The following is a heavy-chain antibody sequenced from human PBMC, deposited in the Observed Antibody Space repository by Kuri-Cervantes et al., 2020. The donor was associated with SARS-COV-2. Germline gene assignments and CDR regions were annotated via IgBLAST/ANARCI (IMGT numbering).Heavy chain of an antibody. J-gene: IGHJ3*01. Sequence: GGSLRLSCEASGYTFTNYWIAWVRQMPGKGLECMGIIYPGDSDTRYSPSFQGQVTISADKSMNTAYLQWSTLQTSDSGLYYCARPTVGGLVHVFDLWGQGTMVTVSS. CDR3: ARPTVGGLVHVFDL. V-gene: IGHV5-51*01. CDR2: IYPGDSDT. D-gene: IGHD3/OR15-3a*01. CDR1: GYTFTNYW.